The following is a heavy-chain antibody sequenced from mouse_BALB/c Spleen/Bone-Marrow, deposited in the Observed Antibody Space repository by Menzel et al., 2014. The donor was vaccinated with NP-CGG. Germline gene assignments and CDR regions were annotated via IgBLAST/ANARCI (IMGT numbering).Heavy chain of an antibody. V-gene: IGHV4-1*02. D-gene: IGHD2-3*01. Sequence: EVKVEESGGGLVQPGGSLKLSCAASGFDFSRYWMSWVRQAPGKGLEWIGEINPDSNTINYTPSLKDKFIISRDNAKNTLYLQMSKVRSEDTALYYCSRLGYYGGFAYWGQGTLVTVSA. J-gene: IGHJ3*01. CDR2: INPDSNTI. CDR1: GFDFSRYW. CDR3: SRLGYYGGFAY.